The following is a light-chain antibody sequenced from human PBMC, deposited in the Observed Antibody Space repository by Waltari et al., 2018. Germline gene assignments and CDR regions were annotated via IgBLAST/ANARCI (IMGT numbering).Light chain of an antibody. V-gene: IGKV1-39*01. CDR1: KSINTN. J-gene: IGKJ1*01. Sequence: DIQMTQSPSSLSASVGDRVIITCRASKSINTNLNWYQQKPGKATKLLIYVESSLQSGVPSRFSGTGSGTDFTITINSLQPEDFATYYCQQSYSTWTFGQGTKVEIK. CDR3: QQSYSTWT. CDR2: VES.